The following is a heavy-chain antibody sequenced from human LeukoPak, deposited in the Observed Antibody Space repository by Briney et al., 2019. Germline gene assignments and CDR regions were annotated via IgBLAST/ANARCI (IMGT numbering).Heavy chain of an antibody. CDR2: IRSKANSYAT. J-gene: IGHJ4*02. V-gene: IGHV3-73*01. Sequence: PGGSLRLSCAASGFTFSSYGMHWVRQASGKGLEWVGRIRSKANSYATAYAASVKGRFTISRDDSKNTAYLQMNSLKTEDTAVYYCTRREETTVVPFDYWGQGTLVTVSS. D-gene: IGHD4-17*01. CDR3: TRREETTVVPFDY. CDR1: GFTFSSYG.